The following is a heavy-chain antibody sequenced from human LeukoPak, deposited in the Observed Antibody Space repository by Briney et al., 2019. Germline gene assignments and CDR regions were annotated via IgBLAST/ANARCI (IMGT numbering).Heavy chain of an antibody. D-gene: IGHD3-9*01. CDR3: ARDPPILTGPYYYYMDV. V-gene: IGHV3-21*01. CDR2: IRTSSSYI. J-gene: IGHJ6*03. CDR1: GFTFSSYS. Sequence: GGSLRLSCAASGFTFSSYSMNWVRQAPGKGLEWVSSIRTSSSYIYYADSVKGRFIISRDDAKNSLYLQMNSLRAEDTAVYYCARDPPILTGPYYYYMDVWGKGTTVTISS.